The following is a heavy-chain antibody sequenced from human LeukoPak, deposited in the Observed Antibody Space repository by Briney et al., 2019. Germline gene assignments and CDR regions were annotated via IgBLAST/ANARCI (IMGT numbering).Heavy chain of an antibody. Sequence: GGSLRLSCAASELTGSHNYVSWVSQAPGKGLEWVSAIHTSGDTCYADSVKGRFTISRDTSKNTLYLQINSLRVEDTAVYYCIVFGDSNHWGQGTLVTVSS. CDR1: ELTGSHNY. V-gene: IGHV3-53*01. D-gene: IGHD4-17*01. J-gene: IGHJ5*02. CDR2: IHTSGDT. CDR3: IVFGDSNH.